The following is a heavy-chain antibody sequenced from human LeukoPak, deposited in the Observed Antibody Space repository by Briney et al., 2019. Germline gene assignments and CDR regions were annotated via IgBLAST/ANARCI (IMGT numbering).Heavy chain of an antibody. CDR3: AATWIQLWLTLDP. CDR2: IYTDGST. D-gene: IGHD5-18*01. Sequence: SETLSPTCSVSGGSISSYYWSWIRQPPGKGLEWLAFIYTDGSTNYNPSLKSRVTISVDTSKNQFSLKLSSVTAADTAVYYCAATWIQLWLTLDPWGQGTLVTVSS. V-gene: IGHV4-4*08. CDR1: GGSISSYY. J-gene: IGHJ5*02.